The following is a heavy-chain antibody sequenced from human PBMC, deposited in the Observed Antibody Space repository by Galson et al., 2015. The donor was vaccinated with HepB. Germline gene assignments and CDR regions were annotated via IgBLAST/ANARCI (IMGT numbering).Heavy chain of an antibody. CDR3: AGERSLGYCSGGSYYSGSYYGMDV. J-gene: IGHJ6*02. V-gene: IGHV3-21*01. D-gene: IGHD2-15*01. CDR1: GFTFSSYS. Sequence: SLRLSCAASGFTFSSYSMNWVRQAPGKGLEWVSSISSSSSYIYYADSVKGRFTISRDNAKNSLYLQMNSLRAEDTAVYYCAGERSLGYCSGGSYYSGSYYGMDVWGQGTTVTVSS. CDR2: ISSSSSYI.